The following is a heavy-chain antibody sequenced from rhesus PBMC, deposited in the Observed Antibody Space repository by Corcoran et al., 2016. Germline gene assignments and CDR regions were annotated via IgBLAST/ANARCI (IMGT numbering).Heavy chain of an antibody. J-gene: IGHJ6*01. V-gene: IGHV2-95*01. CDR1: GFSIRTTGTG. CDR2: IYWNDSK. Sequence: QVTLKESGPALVKPTQTLPLTCTFSGFSIRTTGTGVCWIRQPPGKALEWLASIYWNDSKYYSTSLKSRLTISKDTSKNQVVLTMTNMDPVDTATYYCARVLTSLDSWGQGVVVTVSS. CDR3: ARVLTSLDS.